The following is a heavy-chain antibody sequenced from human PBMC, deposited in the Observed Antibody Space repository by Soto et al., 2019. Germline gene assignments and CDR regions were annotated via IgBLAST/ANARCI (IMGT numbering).Heavy chain of an antibody. CDR1: GYTFTNFG. D-gene: IGHD2-21*02. V-gene: IGHV1-18*01. CDR3: ARGVTPIDY. Sequence: QVQLVQSGAEVKKPGASVKVSCKASGYTFTNFGISWVRQAPGQGLEWMGWISAYNGNTNYAQKFQGRVTMTADTSTSTASMELSSLRFDDTAVYYCARGVTPIDYWGQGTLVTVSS. CDR2: ISAYNGNT. J-gene: IGHJ4*02.